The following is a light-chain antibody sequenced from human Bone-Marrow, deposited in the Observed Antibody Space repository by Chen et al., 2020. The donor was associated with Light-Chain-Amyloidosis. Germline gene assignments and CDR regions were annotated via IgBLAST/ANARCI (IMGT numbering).Light chain of an antibody. CDR2: RDT. CDR3: QSADSSGTYEVI. V-gene: IGLV3-25*03. Sequence: YELTHPPSVSVAPGQTARFTCSGDDLPTKYAYWYQQKQGQAPVLVIHRDTERPSGISERFSGSSSGTTATLTINGVQAEDEADYHCQSADSSGTYEVIFGGGTKLTVL. J-gene: IGLJ2*01. CDR1: DLPTKY.